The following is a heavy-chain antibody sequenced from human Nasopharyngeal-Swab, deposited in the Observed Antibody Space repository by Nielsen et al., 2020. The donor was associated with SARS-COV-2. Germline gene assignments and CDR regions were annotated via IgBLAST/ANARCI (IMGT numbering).Heavy chain of an antibody. CDR1: GYTFNNYY. CDR2: INPGSGGT. V-gene: IGHV1-46*02. CDR3: ARRGRCSGSSCDMDV. Sequence: ASAKVSCKASGYTFNNYYIHWVRQAPGQGLAWMGMINPGSGGTTYAQKFQGRVTMTRDTSTSTVFMDLSSLRSEDTAVYYCARRGRCSGSSCDMDVWGQGTTVTVSS. J-gene: IGHJ6*02. D-gene: IGHD2-2*01.